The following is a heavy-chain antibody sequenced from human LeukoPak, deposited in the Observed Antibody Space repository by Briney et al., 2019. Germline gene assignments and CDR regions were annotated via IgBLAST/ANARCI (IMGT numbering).Heavy chain of an antibody. V-gene: IGHV4-30-2*01. CDR1: GDSISSGSYS. D-gene: IGHD3-16*01. CDR3: ARVKVWGAFDI. J-gene: IGHJ3*02. Sequence: SQTLSLTCVVSGDSISSGSYSWSWIRQPPGKGLEWIGYIYHSGSTYYNPSLKSRVTISVDRSKNQFSLKLSSVTAADTAVYYCARVKVWGAFDIWGQGTMVTVSS. CDR2: IYHSGST.